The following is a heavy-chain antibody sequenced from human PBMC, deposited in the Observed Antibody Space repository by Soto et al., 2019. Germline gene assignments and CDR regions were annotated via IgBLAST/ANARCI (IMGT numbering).Heavy chain of an antibody. CDR2: ISAYNGNT. V-gene: IGHV1-18*04. Sequence: APVKVSCKASGYTFTSYGISWVRQAPGQGLEWMGWISAYNGNTNYAQKLQGRVTMTTDTSTSTAYMELRSLRSDDTAVYYCASHDGSGSYYYGMDVWGQGTTVTASS. J-gene: IGHJ6*02. D-gene: IGHD3-10*01. CDR3: ASHDGSGSYYYGMDV. CDR1: GYTFTSYG.